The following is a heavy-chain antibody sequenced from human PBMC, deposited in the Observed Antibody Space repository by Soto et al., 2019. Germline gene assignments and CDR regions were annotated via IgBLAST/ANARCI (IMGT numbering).Heavy chain of an antibody. CDR2: INSAGSST. V-gene: IGHV3-74*01. CDR3: ALSHTVTTDY. Sequence: EVQLVESGGGLVQPGGSLRLSCAASGLTFSSYWMHWVRQAPGKGLVWVSRINSAGSSTSYADSVKGRFTISRDNAKNTRYLQKNSLRAEDTAVYYCALSHTVTTDYWGQGTLVTVSS. D-gene: IGHD4-17*01. CDR1: GLTFSSYW. J-gene: IGHJ4*02.